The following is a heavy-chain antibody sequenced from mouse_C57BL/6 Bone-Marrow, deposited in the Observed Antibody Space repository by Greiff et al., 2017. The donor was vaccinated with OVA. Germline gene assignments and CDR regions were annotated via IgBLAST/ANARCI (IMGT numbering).Heavy chain of an antibody. CDR2: IDPANGNT. J-gene: IGHJ3*01. CDR3: ASYDYDGAY. Sequence: EVQLQQSVAELVRPGASVKLSCTASGFNIKNNYMHWVKQRPEQGLEWIGRIDPANGNTKYAPKFQGKATITADTSSNTAYLQLSSLTSDDTAIYYCASYDYDGAYWGQGTLVTVSA. CDR1: GFNIKNNY. V-gene: IGHV14-3*01. D-gene: IGHD2-4*01.